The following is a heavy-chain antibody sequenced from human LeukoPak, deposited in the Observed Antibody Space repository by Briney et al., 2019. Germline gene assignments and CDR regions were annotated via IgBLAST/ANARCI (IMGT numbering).Heavy chain of an antibody. J-gene: IGHJ6*02. Sequence: ASVRVSCKASGYTFTAYYIHWVRQAPGQGLEWMGWINPNSGGTNYAQKFQGRVTMTRDTSISTAYMELSRLRSDDTAVYYCARERSYYYYYGMDVWGQGTTVTVSS. CDR2: INPNSGGT. V-gene: IGHV1-2*02. CDR3: ARERSYYYYYGMDV. CDR1: GYTFTAYY.